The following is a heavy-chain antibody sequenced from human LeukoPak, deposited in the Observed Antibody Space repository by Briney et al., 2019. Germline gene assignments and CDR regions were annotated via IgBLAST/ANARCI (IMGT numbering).Heavy chain of an antibody. V-gene: IGHV1-2*02. D-gene: IGHD1-26*01. CDR1: GYTFTGYY. Sequence: ASVKVSCKASGYTFTGYYMHWVRQAPGQGLEWMGWINPNSGGTNYAQKFQGRVTMTRDTSISTAYMELSRLRSDDTAAYYCARALRTGAYYYYYYGMDVWGQGTTVTVSS. J-gene: IGHJ6*02. CDR2: INPNSGGT. CDR3: ARALRTGAYYYYYYGMDV.